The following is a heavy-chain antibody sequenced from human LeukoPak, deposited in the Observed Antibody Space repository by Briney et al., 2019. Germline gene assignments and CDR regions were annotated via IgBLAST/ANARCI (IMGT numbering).Heavy chain of an antibody. CDR2: IYPGDSDP. V-gene: IGHV5-51*01. CDR3: ARHGYCSTTSCSTPNYYYGLDV. CDR1: GYSFTNYW. J-gene: IGHJ6*02. D-gene: IGHD2-2*01. Sequence: GESLKISCKGSGYSFTNYWIGWVRQMPGKGLEWMGIIYPGDSDPRYSPSFQGQVTISVDKSISTAHLQWSSLKASDTAVYYCARHGYCSTTSCSTPNYYYGLDVWGQGTTVTVS.